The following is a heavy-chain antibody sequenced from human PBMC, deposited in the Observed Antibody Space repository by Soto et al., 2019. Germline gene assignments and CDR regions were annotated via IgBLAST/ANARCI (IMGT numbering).Heavy chain of an antibody. Sequence: SETLSLTCTVSGGSSSSGDYYWSWIRQPPGKGLEWIGYIYYSGSTYYNPSLKSRVTISVDTSKNQFSLKLSSVTAADTAVYYCARERGSTTVTTYYFEYWGQGTLVTVSS. J-gene: IGHJ4*02. D-gene: IGHD4-17*01. CDR3: ARERGSTTVTTYYFEY. V-gene: IGHV4-30-4*01. CDR1: GGSSSSGDYY. CDR2: IYYSGST.